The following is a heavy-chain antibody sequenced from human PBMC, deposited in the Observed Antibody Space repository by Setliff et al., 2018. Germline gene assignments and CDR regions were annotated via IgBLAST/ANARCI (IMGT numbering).Heavy chain of an antibody. D-gene: IGHD3-3*01. J-gene: IGHJ4*02. Sequence: KPSETLSLTCTVSGGSISSSSYYWGWIRQPPGKGLEWIGSIYYSGSTYYNPSLKSRVTISVDTSKNQFSLKLSSVTAADTAVYYCARRETYYNFWSGYYAYWGQGTLGTV. CDR2: IYYSGST. CDR1: GGSISSSSYY. V-gene: IGHV4-39*07. CDR3: ARRETYYNFWSGYYAY.